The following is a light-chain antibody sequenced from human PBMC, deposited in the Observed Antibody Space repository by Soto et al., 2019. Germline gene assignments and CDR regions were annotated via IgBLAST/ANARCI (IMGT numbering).Light chain of an antibody. V-gene: IGKV1-9*01. Sequence: IQLTQSPSSLSASVGDRVTITCRASQGISSYLGWYQQKPGKAPNLLIYDASTLHSGVPSRFSGGGSGTDFTLTISSLQPEDVATYYCQQLRMYPSTFGGGTKVDIK. CDR2: DAS. CDR1: QGISSY. J-gene: IGKJ4*01. CDR3: QQLRMYPST.